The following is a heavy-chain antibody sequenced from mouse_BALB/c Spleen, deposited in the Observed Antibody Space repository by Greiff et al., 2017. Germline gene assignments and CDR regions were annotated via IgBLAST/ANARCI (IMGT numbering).Heavy chain of an antibody. V-gene: IGHV5-6-3*01. Sequence: EVQVVESGGGLVQPGGSLKLSCAASGFTFSSYGMSWVRQTPDKRLELVATINSNGGSTYYPDSVKGRFTISRDNAKNTLYLQMSSLKSEDTAMYYCARMNSLLRLLYWYLDVWGAGTTVTVSS. CDR3: ARMNSLLRLLYWYLDV. CDR2: INSNGGST. J-gene: IGHJ1*01. D-gene: IGHD1-2*01. CDR1: GFTFSSYG.